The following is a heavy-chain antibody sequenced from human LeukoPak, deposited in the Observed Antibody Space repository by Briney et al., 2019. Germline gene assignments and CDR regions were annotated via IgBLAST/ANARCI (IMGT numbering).Heavy chain of an antibody. J-gene: IGHJ5*02. V-gene: IGHV1-69*06. D-gene: IGHD6-13*01. CDR3: ARTSIAAAGINWFGP. Sequence: SVKVSCKASGGTFSSYAISWVRQAPGQGLEWMGGIIPIFGTANYAQKFQGRVTITADKSTSTAYMELSSLRSEDTAVYYCARTSIAAAGINWFGPWGQGTLVTVSS. CDR1: GGTFSSYA. CDR2: IIPIFGTA.